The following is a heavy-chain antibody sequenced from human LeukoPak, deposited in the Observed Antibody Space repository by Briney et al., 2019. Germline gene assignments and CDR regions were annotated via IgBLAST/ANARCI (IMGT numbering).Heavy chain of an antibody. J-gene: IGHJ4*02. V-gene: IGHV4-61*02. Sequence: SQTLSLTCTVSGGSISSGSYYWSWIRQPAGKGLEWIGRIYTSGSTNYNPSLKSRVTMSVDTSKNQFSLRLTSVTAADTAVYCCARGNGYYFDYWGQGTLVTVSS. CDR1: GGSISSGSYY. CDR3: ARGNGYYFDY. CDR2: IYTSGST.